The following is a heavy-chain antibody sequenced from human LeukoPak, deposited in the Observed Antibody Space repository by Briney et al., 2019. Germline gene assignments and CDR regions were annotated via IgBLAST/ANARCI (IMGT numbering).Heavy chain of an antibody. V-gene: IGHV4-59*01. CDR1: GGSISSYY. Sequence: SETLSLTCTVSGGSISSYYWSWIRQPPGKGLEWIGYIYYSGSTNYNPSLKSRVTISVDTSKNQFSLKLSSVTAADTAVYYCARATIATILIDIWAKGQWSPSLQ. CDR2: IYYSGST. D-gene: IGHD5-24*01. CDR3: ARATIATILIDI. J-gene: IGHJ3*02.